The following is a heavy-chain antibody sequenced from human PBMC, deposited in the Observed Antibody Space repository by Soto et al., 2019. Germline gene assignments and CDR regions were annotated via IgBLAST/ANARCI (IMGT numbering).Heavy chain of an antibody. D-gene: IGHD2-21*02. J-gene: IGHJ4*02. V-gene: IGHV1-69*01. CDR3: ARVGYCGGDCYPYDY. Sequence: QVQLVQSGAEVKKPGSSVKVSCKASGGTFSSYAISWVRQAPGQGLEWMGGIIPIFGTANYAQKFQGRVTITADESTSIAYMELSSLRSEDTAVYYCARVGYCGGDCYPYDYWGQGTLVTVSS. CDR1: GGTFSSYA. CDR2: IIPIFGTA.